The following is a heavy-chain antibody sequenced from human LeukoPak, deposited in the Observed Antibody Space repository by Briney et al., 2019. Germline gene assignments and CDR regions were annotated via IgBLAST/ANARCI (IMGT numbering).Heavy chain of an antibody. J-gene: IGHJ5*02. CDR3: ARDSGGWYSYCFCP. CDR2: ISSSGSTI. Sequence: GGSLRRSWAASGFTFSSYEMNWVRQAPGKGLEWVSYISSSGSTIYYADSVKGRFTISRDNAKKTLYLQMNILRAEDTAVYYCARDSGGWYSYCFCPWGPRILVTVSS. V-gene: IGHV3-48*03. D-gene: IGHD6-19*01. CDR1: GFTFSSYE.